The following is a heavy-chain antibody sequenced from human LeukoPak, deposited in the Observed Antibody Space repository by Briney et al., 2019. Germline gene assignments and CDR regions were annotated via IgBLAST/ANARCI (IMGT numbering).Heavy chain of an antibody. D-gene: IGHD6-13*01. CDR2: ISYDGTNK. Sequence: TGGSLRLSCAASGFTFSTYAMNWVRQAPGKGLEWVAVISYDGTNKYYADSVKGRFTISRDNSKNTLNLQMNSLRVEDTAVYFCAKDGGIWSPAYHFDYWGQGALVTVSS. V-gene: IGHV3-30*04. J-gene: IGHJ4*02. CDR3: AKDGGIWSPAYHFDY. CDR1: GFTFSTYA.